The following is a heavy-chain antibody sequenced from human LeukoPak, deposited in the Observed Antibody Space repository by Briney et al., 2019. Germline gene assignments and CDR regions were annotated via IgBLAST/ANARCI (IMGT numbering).Heavy chain of an antibody. CDR1: GFTFSSYA. CDR2: ISYDGSNK. D-gene: IGHD2-8*01. J-gene: IGHJ4*02. CDR3: ARGLYCTNGVCYTWGPTPFDY. V-gene: IGHV3-30*04. Sequence: GGSLRLSCAASGFTFSSYAMHWVRQAPGKGLEWVAVISYDGSNKYYADSVKGRFTISRVNSKNTLYLQMNSLRAEDTAVYYCARGLYCTNGVCYTWGPTPFDYWGQGTLVTVSS.